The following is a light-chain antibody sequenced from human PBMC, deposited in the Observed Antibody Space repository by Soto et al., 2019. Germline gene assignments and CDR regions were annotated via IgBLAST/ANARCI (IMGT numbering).Light chain of an antibody. CDR1: QGISDY. J-gene: IGKJ4*01. CDR3: QQLNSYPLT. V-gene: IGKV1-9*01. CDR2: DAS. Sequence: DILLTQSPSSLSVSPGDRATLSCRASQGISDYLAWYQQKPGKPPRLLIYDASTLQSGVPSRFSGSGSGTEFTLTISSLQPEDFATYYCQQLNSYPLTFGGGTKVEIK.